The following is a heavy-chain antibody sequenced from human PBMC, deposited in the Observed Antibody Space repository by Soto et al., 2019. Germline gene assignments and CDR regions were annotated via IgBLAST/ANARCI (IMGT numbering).Heavy chain of an antibody. D-gene: IGHD1-26*01. V-gene: IGHV3-73*01. CDR2: IRSKADNYAT. CDR3: ARLAEWEYYDGMDV. J-gene: IGHJ6*02. CDR1: GFTFSVSA. Sequence: GGSLRLSCAVSGFTFSVSAIHWVRQASGKGLEWVGRIRSKADNYATAYGASVKGRFSISRDDSKNTAYLQMSSLNTEDTAVYYCARLAEWEYYDGMDVWGQGTTVTVSS.